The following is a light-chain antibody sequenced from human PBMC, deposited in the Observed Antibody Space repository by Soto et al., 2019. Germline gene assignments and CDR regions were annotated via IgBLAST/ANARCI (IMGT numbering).Light chain of an antibody. V-gene: IGKV1-12*01. CDR1: QAIDSW. J-gene: IGKJ1*01. Sequence: DIQMTQSPSSVSASVGDRVTITCRASQAIDSWLAWYQQKPGQAPKLLIFTGSLLHSGVPPRFSGSGSGTDFTITISSLQPEDFATYYCQQTLSLPPTFGQGTKV. CDR3: QQTLSLPPT. CDR2: TGS.